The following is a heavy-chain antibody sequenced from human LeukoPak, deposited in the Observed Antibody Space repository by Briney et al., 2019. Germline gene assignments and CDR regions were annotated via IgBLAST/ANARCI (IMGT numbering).Heavy chain of an antibody. CDR1: GFTFSSYW. D-gene: IGHD2-2*01. CDR2: INSDGSST. Sequence: GGSLRLSCAASGFTFSSYWMHWVRQAPGKGLVWVSRINSDGSSTSFADSVKGRFTISRDNAKNTLYLQMNSLRAEDTAVYYCASEIGYCSSTSCYFLDYWGPGTLVTVSS. J-gene: IGHJ4*02. CDR3: ASEIGYCSSTSCYFLDY. V-gene: IGHV3-74*01.